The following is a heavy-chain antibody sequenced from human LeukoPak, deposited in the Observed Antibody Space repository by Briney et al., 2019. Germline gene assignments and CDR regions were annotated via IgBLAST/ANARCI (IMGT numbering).Heavy chain of an antibody. Sequence: SETLSLTCTVSGGSISSYYWSGIRQPPLKRLEWVWYIYYSGRANYNPSLKSRVTISVDTSNNRFSRNLSSVTAADTAVYYCARGDYDSSVSWPAYWGQGTLVTVSS. V-gene: IGHV4-59*01. D-gene: IGHD3-22*01. CDR2: IYYSGRA. CDR1: GGSISSYY. J-gene: IGHJ4*02. CDR3: ARGDYDSSVSWPAY.